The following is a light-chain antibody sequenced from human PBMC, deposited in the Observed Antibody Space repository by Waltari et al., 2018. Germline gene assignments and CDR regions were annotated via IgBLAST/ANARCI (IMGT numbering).Light chain of an antibody. J-gene: IGKJ3*01. CDR2: DVS. V-gene: IGKV3-11*01. Sequence: IVLTQSPATLSLSPGESATLSCRASQSLSTYLAWYQQIPGQAPRLLIYDVSQRATGIPDRFSGSGSVTDLTLTISGLEPEDFAIYYCQTRQNWPPVFTFGPGTKVEIK. CDR1: QSLSTY. CDR3: QTRQNWPPVFT.